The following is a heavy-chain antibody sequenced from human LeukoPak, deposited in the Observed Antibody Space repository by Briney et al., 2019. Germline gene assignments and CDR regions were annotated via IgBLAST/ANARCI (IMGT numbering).Heavy chain of an antibody. V-gene: IGHV1-2*02. CDR1: GYTFTGYY. CDR3: ARVSHPSYSSSWYADYYYYGMDV. D-gene: IGHD6-13*01. CDR2: INPNSGGT. J-gene: IGHJ6*02. Sequence: ASVKVSCKASGYTFTGYYMHWVRQAPGQGLEWMGWINPNSGGTNYAQKFQGRVTMTRDTSISTAYMELSRLRSDDTAMYYCARVSHPSYSSSWYADYYYYGMDVWGQGTTVTVSS.